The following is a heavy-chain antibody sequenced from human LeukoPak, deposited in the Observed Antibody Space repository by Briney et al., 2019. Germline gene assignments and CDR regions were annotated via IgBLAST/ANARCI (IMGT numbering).Heavy chain of an antibody. D-gene: IGHD6-19*01. V-gene: IGHV1-2*06. CDR1: GYTFTAYY. J-gene: IGHJ4*02. CDR3: AREDGSAWTDLFDY. CDR2: INPDSGGT. Sequence: GASVKVSCKASGYTFTAYYVHWVRQAPGQGLEWMERINPDSGGTNYAQNLQGKVTMTRDTSLNTAYLELSSLTSDDTAVYYCAREDGSAWTDLFDYWGQGALVTVSS.